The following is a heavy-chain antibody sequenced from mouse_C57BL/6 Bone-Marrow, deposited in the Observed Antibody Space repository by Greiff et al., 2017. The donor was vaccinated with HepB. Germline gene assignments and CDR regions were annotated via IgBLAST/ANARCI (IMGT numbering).Heavy chain of an antibody. CDR1: GFTFSDYG. J-gene: IGHJ1*03. CDR3: ARQGGGYFGV. V-gene: IGHV5-15*01. Sequence: EVHLVESGGGLVQPGGSLKLSCAASGFTFSDYGMAWVRQAPRKGPEWVAFISNLAYSIYYADTVTGRSTITRENAKNTLYLEMSSLRSEDTAMYDCARQGGGYFGVWGTGTTVTVAT. CDR2: ISNLAYSI.